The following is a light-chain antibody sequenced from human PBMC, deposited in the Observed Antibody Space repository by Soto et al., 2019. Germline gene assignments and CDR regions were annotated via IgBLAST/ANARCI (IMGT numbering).Light chain of an antibody. Sequence: EIVMTQSPATLSVSPGERATLSCRASQSVSSNLAWNQQKPGQAPRLLIYGASTRATGIPARFSGSGSGTEFHLTISRLQSEVFAAYYCQQYNNWPFTFGPGIKVDIK. CDR3: QQYNNWPFT. V-gene: IGKV3-15*01. CDR2: GAS. J-gene: IGKJ3*01. CDR1: QSVSSN.